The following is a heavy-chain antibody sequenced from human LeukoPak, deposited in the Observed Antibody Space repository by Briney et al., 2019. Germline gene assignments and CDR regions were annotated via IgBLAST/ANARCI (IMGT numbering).Heavy chain of an antibody. J-gene: IGHJ4*02. Sequence: PGGSLRLSCAAPGFTFSSYAMSWVRQAPGKGLEWVSGISGSGGSTYYADSVKGRFTISRDNSKNTLYLQMNTLRAEDTAVYYCAKDLAGADSTLFDYWGQGTLVTVSS. V-gene: IGHV3-23*01. CDR3: AKDLAGADSTLFDY. CDR1: GFTFSSYA. D-gene: IGHD1-26*01. CDR2: ISGSGGST.